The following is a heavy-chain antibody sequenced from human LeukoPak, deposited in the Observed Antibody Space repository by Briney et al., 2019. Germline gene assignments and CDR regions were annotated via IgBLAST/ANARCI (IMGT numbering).Heavy chain of an antibody. V-gene: IGHV5-51*01. CDR3: ARLSIAVSGDFDN. CDR2: IYPGDSET. Sequence: GESLQISCEGFGYSFSNYWIGWVRQMPGKGLECMGIIYPGDSETKYNPSFQGQVTISADKSINTAYLHWSSLKASDTAMYFCARLSIAVSGDFDNWAQGTLVTV. CDR1: GYSFSNYW. J-gene: IGHJ4*02. D-gene: IGHD6-19*01.